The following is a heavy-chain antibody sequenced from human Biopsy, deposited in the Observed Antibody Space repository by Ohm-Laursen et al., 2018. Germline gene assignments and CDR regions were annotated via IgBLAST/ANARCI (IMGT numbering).Heavy chain of an antibody. Sequence: SVPVSCKASGGTFSNYAISWVRQAPGQGLEWMGGIIPMFGTANYAQMFQGRVTISADESTSTSYMELSSLTTEDTAIYYCARGPHSGSHSCFDYWGRGTLVTVSS. V-gene: IGHV1-69*13. J-gene: IGHJ4*02. D-gene: IGHD1-26*01. CDR3: ARGPHSGSHSCFDY. CDR2: IIPMFGTA. CDR1: GGTFSNYA.